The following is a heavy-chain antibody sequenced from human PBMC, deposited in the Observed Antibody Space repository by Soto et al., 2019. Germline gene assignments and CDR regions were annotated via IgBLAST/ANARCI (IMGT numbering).Heavy chain of an antibody. CDR2: ISYDGSNK. CDR3: ARESNAHFDY. V-gene: IGHV3-33*05. CDR1: GFTFSSYG. Sequence: GGSLRLSCAASGFTFSSYGMYWVRQAPGKGLEWVAVISYDGSNKYYADSVKGRFTISRDNTKNSLYLQMNSLRAEDTAVYYCARESNAHFDYWGQGTMVTVSS. J-gene: IGHJ4*02. D-gene: IGHD7-27*01.